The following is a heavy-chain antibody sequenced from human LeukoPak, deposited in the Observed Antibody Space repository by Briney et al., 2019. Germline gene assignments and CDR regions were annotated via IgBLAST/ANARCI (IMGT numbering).Heavy chain of an antibody. Sequence: PSETLSLTCTVSGGSISSSSYYWGCIRQPPGKGLECIGSIYYSGSTYYNPSLKSRVTISVDTSKNQFSLKLSSVTAADTAVYYCASWGGLVTTIPDYWGRGTLVTVSS. CDR2: IYYSGST. D-gene: IGHD2-21*02. CDR3: ASWGGLVTTIPDY. V-gene: IGHV4-39*07. J-gene: IGHJ4*02. CDR1: GGSISSSSYY.